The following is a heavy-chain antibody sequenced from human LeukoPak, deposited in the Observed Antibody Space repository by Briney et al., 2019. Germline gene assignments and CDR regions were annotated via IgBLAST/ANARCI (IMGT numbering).Heavy chain of an antibody. J-gene: IGHJ4*02. Sequence: GGSLRLSCAASGFTFSSHWMHWVRQAPGKGLVWVSRINSDGSSISYADSVKGRFTISRDNAKNTLYLQMNSLRAEDTAVYYCAKHSVDTAMVYFDYWGQGTLVTVSS. CDR3: AKHSVDTAMVYFDY. V-gene: IGHV3-74*01. CDR2: INSDGSSI. D-gene: IGHD5-18*01. CDR1: GFTFSSHW.